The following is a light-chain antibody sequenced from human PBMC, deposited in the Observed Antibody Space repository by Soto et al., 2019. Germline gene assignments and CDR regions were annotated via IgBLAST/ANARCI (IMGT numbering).Light chain of an antibody. V-gene: IGKV1-13*02. CDR3: QQFITFPLT. CDR1: QGISSA. Sequence: AIQLTQSPSSLSASVGDRVTITCRASQGISSALAWYQQKPGKTPNLLMYDASSLESGVPSRFSGSGSGTDFTLTISSLQPEDFATYYCQQFITFPLTFGQGTRLDIK. J-gene: IGKJ5*01. CDR2: DAS.